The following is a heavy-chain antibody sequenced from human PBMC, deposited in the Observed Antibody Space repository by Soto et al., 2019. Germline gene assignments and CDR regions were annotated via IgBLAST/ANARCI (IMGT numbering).Heavy chain of an antibody. Sequence: PSETLSLTCTVSGGSVSSGSYYWSWIRQPPGKGLEWIGYIYYSGSTNYNPSLKSRVTISVDTSKNQFSLKLSSVTAADTAAYYCARDMSGYCSGGSCSGIIDYWGQGIVATSP. CDR2: IYYSGST. V-gene: IGHV4-61*01. CDR3: ARDMSGYCSGGSCSGIIDY. J-gene: IGHJ4*02. CDR1: GGSVSSGSYY. D-gene: IGHD2-15*01.